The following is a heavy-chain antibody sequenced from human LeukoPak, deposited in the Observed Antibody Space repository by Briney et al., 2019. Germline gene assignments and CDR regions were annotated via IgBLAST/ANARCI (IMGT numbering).Heavy chain of an antibody. CDR3: ARDLMSAPGNYYWFDP. D-gene: IGHD3-10*01. V-gene: IGHV4-39*07. CDR2: VYYSGST. J-gene: IGHJ5*02. CDR1: GGSISSSSYY. Sequence: SETLSLTCTVSGGSISSSSYYWGWIRQPPGKGLEWIGSVYYSGSTYYNSSLKSRVTISVDTSRNQFSLKLTSVTAADTAVYYCARDLMSAPGNYYWFDPWGQGTLVTVSS.